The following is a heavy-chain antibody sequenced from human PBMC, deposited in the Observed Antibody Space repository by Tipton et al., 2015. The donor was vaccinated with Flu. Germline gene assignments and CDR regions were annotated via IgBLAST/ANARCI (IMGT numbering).Heavy chain of an antibody. CDR3: AKSSGRLLGISLDY. Sequence: GSLRLSCAASGFTFSSYAMSWVRQAPGKGLEWVSAISGSGGSTYYADSVKGRFTISRDNSKNTLYLQMNSLRAEDTAVYYCAKSSGRLLGISLDYWGQGTLVTVSS. CDR2: ISGSGGST. J-gene: IGHJ4*02. D-gene: IGHD3-10*01. V-gene: IGHV3-23*01. CDR1: GFTFSSYA.